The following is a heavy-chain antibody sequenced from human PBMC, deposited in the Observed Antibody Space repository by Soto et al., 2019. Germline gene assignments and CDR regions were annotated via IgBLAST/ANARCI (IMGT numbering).Heavy chain of an antibody. J-gene: IGHJ4*02. CDR2: IRSKANSYAT. D-gene: IGHD3-16*02. CDR3: TTVVTVRGVIPDY. V-gene: IGHV3-73*01. CDR1: GFTFSGSA. Sequence: EVQLVESGGGLVQPGGSLKLSCAASGFTFSGSAMHWVRQASGKGLEWVGRIRSKANSYATAYAASVKGRFTISRDDSKNTAYLQMNSLKTEDTAVYYCTTVVTVRGVIPDYCGQGTLVTVSS.